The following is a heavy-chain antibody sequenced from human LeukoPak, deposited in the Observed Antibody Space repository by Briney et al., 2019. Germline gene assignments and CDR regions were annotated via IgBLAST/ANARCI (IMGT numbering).Heavy chain of an antibody. Sequence: PSQTLSLTCAVSGGSISSGGYSWSWIRQPPGKGLEWIGYIYHSGSTYYNPSLKSRVTISVDTSKNQFSLKLSSVTAADTAVYYCARAATLSYDILTMADYYGMDVWGQGTTVTVSS. CDR1: GGSISSGGYS. CDR3: ARAATLSYDILTMADYYGMDV. J-gene: IGHJ6*02. CDR2: IYHSGST. V-gene: IGHV4-30-2*02. D-gene: IGHD3-9*01.